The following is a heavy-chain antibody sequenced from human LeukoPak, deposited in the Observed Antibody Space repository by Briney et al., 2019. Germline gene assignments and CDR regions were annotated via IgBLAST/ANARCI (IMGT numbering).Heavy chain of an antibody. CDR1: GGTFISYA. CDR3: ARGSDRGILYYYYMDV. Sequence: SVKVSCKASGGTFISYAISWVRQAPGQGLEWMGGIIPIFGTANYAQKFQGRVTITADESTSTAYMELSSLRSEDTAVYYCARGSDRGILYYYYMDVWGKGTTVTVSS. D-gene: IGHD2-15*01. CDR2: IIPIFGTA. V-gene: IGHV1-69*13. J-gene: IGHJ6*03.